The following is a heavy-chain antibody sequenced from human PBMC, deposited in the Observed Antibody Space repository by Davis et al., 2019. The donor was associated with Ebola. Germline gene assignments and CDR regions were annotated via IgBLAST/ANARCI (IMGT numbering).Heavy chain of an antibody. V-gene: IGHV3-23*01. CDR3: ARVDYSNYANWFDP. D-gene: IGHD4-11*01. CDR2: ISGSGGST. J-gene: IGHJ5*02. Sequence: GESLKISCAASGFTFSSYAMSWVRQAPGKGLEWVSAISGSGGSTYYADSVKGRFTISRDNSKNTLYLQMNSLRAEDTAVYYCARVDYSNYANWFDPWGQGTLVTVSS. CDR1: GFTFSSYA.